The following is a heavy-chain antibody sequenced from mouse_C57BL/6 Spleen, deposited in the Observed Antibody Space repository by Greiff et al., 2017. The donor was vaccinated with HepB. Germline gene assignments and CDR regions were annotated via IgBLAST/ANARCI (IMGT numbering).Heavy chain of an antibody. J-gene: IGHJ2*01. CDR1: GYAFSSSW. CDR2: IYPGDGDT. D-gene: IGHD1-1*02. Sequence: QVQLKESGPELVKPGASVKISCKASGYAFSSSWMNWVKQRPGKGLEWIGRIYPGDGDTNYNGKFKGKATLTADKSSSTAYMQLSSLTSEDSAVYFCARGGLLDYWGQGTTLTVSS. CDR3: ARGGLLDY. V-gene: IGHV1-82*01.